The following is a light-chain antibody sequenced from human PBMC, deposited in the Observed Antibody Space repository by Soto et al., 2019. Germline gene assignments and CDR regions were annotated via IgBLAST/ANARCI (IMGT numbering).Light chain of an antibody. V-gene: IGKV3-20*01. CDR1: QSVSSTF. CDR3: QQYSTSPPPYT. Sequence: EIVLTQSPGTLSLSPGERATLSCRASQSVSSTFLAWYQHKPGQAPRLLIYGASNRATGIPDRFSGSGSGTVFTLTISRLEPEDFAVSYCQQYSTSPPPYTFAQGTKLEIK. J-gene: IGKJ2*01. CDR2: GAS.